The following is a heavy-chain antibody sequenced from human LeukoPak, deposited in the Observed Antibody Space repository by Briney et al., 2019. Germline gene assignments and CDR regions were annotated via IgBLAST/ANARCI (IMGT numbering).Heavy chain of an antibody. V-gene: IGHV4-59*08. Sequence: SETLSLTCTVSGGSISSYYWSWIRQPPGKGLEWIGFIYYTGSTHYNPSLKSRVTVSVDTSKNQFSLKLSAVTAADTAVYYCARHYIQPPHYFDYWGRGTLVTVSS. CDR3: ARHYIQPPHYFDY. J-gene: IGHJ4*02. D-gene: IGHD2-2*01. CDR2: IYYTGST. CDR1: GGSISSYY.